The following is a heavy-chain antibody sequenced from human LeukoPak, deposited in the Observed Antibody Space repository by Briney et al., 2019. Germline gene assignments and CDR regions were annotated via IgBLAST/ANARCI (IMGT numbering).Heavy chain of an antibody. D-gene: IGHD3-22*01. CDR1: GGSISSYY. CDR3: ARDNDSSGYYHY. CDR2: IYYSGST. V-gene: IGHV4-59*12. J-gene: IGHJ4*02. Sequence: PSVTLSLTCTVSGGSISSYYWSWIRQPPGKGLEWIGYIYYSGSTSYNPSLKSRLSISVDTSKNQFSLKLSSVTAADTAVYYCARDNDSSGYYHYWGQGTLVTVSS.